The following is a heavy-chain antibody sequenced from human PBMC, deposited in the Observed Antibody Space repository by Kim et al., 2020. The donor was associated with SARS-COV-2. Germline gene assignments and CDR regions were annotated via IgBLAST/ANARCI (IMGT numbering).Heavy chain of an antibody. CDR1: GGSFSGYY. J-gene: IGHJ4*02. V-gene: IGHV4-34*01. CDR3: ARDEDYGDYLDY. CDR2: INHSGST. Sequence: SETLSLTCAVYGGSFSGYYWSWIRQPPGKGLEWIGEINHSGSTNYNPSLKSRVTISVDTSKNQFSLKLSSVTAADTAVYYCARDEDYGDYLDYWGQGTLV. D-gene: IGHD4-17*01.